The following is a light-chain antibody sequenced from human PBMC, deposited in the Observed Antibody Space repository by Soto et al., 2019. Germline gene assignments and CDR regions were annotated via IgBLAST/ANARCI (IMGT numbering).Light chain of an antibody. CDR2: DVN. Sequence: QSALTQPRSVSGSPGQSVTISCTGTSNDVGGYNYVSWYQQHPGKAPKLLISDVNKRPSGVPDRFSGSKSGNTASLTISGLQAEDEADYYCCSYAGSSTWVFGGGTKLTVL. V-gene: IGLV2-11*01. CDR1: SNDVGGYNY. J-gene: IGLJ3*02. CDR3: CSYAGSSTWV.